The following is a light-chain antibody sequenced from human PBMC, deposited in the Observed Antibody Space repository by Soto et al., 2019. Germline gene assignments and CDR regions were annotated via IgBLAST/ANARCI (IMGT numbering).Light chain of an antibody. CDR1: QSVDKY. J-gene: IGKJ3*01. CDR3: QHRAKWPPLHT. Sequence: EIVLTQSPATLSLSPGERATLSCRASQSVDKYLAWYQQKRGQPPRLLIYDTSNRATGLPARFSGSGSGTDFTLTISSLESEDFAVDYCQHRAKWPPLHTFGPGNTVDIK. V-gene: IGKV3-11*01. CDR2: DTS.